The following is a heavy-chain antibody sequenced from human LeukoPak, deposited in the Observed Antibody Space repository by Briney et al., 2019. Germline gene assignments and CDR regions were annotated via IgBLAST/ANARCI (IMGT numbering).Heavy chain of an antibody. D-gene: IGHD1-14*01. CDR3: ARSPEYYCDY. CDR2: IYYSGST. CDR1: GGSLSRGGYY. J-gene: IGHJ4*02. Sequence: PPQTLSLTCILSGGSLSRGGYYWGWTRQHPGKGLEWIGYIYYSGSTYYNPSLKSRVTISVDTSENQYSLKLTSVTAADTAVYYCARSPEYYCDYWGQRTLVTVPS. V-gene: IGHV4-31*03.